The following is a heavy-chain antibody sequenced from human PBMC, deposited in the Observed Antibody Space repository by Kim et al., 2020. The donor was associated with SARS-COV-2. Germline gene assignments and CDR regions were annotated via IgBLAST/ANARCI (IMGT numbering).Heavy chain of an antibody. Sequence: GGSLRLSCAASGFTFSSYAMSWVRQAPGKGLEWVSAISGSGGSTYYADSVKGWFTISRDNSKNTLYLQMNSLRAEDTAVYYCAKDLRQGPIAAAGTFDYWGQGTLVTVSS. CDR1: GFTFSSYA. D-gene: IGHD6-13*01. J-gene: IGHJ4*02. CDR3: AKDLRQGPIAAAGTFDY. V-gene: IGHV3-23*01. CDR2: ISGSGGST.